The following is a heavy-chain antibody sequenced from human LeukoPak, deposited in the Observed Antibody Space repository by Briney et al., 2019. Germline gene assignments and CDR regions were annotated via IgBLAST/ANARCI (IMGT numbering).Heavy chain of an antibody. Sequence: PSETLSLTCTVSGGSISSGSYYWSWIRQPAGKGLEWIGRIYTSGSTNYNPSLKSRVTISVDTSKNQFSLKLSSVTAADTAVYYCARGPSYSSKRGHFDYWGQGTLVTVSS. V-gene: IGHV4-61*02. CDR1: GGSISSGSYY. D-gene: IGHD6-13*01. J-gene: IGHJ4*02. CDR2: IYTSGST. CDR3: ARGPSYSSKRGHFDY.